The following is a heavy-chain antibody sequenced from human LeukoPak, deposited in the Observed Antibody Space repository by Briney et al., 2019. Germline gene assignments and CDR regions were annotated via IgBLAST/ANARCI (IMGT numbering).Heavy chain of an antibody. D-gene: IGHD3-22*01. CDR2: ISGSGGST. V-gene: IGHV3-23*01. CDR1: GFTFSSYA. Sequence: GGSLRLSCAASGFTFSSYAMSWVRQAPGKGLEWVSAISGSGGSTYYADSVKGRFTISRDNSKNTLYLQMNSLRAEDTAVYYCATRYYYVSSGYRDIDYWGQGTLVTVSS. CDR3: ATRYYYVSSGYRDIDY. J-gene: IGHJ4*02.